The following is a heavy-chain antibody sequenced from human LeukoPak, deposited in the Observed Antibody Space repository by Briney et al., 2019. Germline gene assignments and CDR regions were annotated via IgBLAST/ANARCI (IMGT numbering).Heavy chain of an antibody. D-gene: IGHD2-15*01. J-gene: IGHJ4*02. CDR2: IYTSGST. Sequence: SQTLSLTCTVSGRSINIVRYYCTWIRQPAGKGLEWIGRIYTSGSTNYNPSLKSRVTISVDTSKNQFSLKLSSVTAADTALHYCARDKCSGGSCYADYWGQGTLVTVSS. V-gene: IGHV4-61*02. CDR1: GRSINIVRYY. CDR3: ARDKCSGGSCYADY.